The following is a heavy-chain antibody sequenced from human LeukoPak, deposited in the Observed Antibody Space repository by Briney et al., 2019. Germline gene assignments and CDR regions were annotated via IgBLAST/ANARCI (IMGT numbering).Heavy chain of an antibody. CDR1: GGSFSSYY. CDR2: INHSGST. CDR3: ARRLKRMLRGVIRGNSDYYNHYYMDV. J-gene: IGHJ6*03. D-gene: IGHD3-10*01. V-gene: IGHV4-34*01. Sequence: SETLSLTCAVYGGSFSSYYWTWIRQPPGKGLEWIGEINHSGSTNYNPSLKSRVTISVDTSKNQFSLKLSSVTAADTAVYYCARRLKRMLRGVIRGNSDYYNHYYMDVWGKGTTVTISS.